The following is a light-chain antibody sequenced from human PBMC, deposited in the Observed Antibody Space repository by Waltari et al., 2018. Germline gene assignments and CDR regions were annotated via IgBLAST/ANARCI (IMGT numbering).Light chain of an antibody. CDR3: LQYNSYSWT. CDR1: QTISNW. CDR2: KAS. J-gene: IGKJ1*01. V-gene: IGKV1-5*03. Sequence: DIQMTQSPSTLSASVGDIVTITCRASQTISNWLAWCQQKPGKAPKLLIYKASGLESGVPSRFSGSGSGTDFTLTISSLQPEDVGTYYCLQYNSYSWTFGHGTKVEI.